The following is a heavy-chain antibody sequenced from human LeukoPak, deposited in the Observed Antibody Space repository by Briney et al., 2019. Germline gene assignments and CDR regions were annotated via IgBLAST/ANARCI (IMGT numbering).Heavy chain of an antibody. CDR2: INSDGSST. V-gene: IGHV3-74*01. CDR1: GFTFSSYW. J-gene: IGHJ5*02. Sequence: VGSLRLSCAASGFTFSSYWMHWVRQAPGKGLVWVSRINSDGSSTSYADSVKGRFTISRDNAKNTLYLQMNSLRAEDTAVYYCARGVTIFGVVIKFYNWFDPWGQGTLVTVSS. CDR3: ARGVTIFGVVIKFYNWFDP. D-gene: IGHD3-3*01.